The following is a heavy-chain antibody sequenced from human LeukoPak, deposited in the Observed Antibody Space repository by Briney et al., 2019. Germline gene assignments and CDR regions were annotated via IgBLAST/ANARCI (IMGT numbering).Heavy chain of an antibody. J-gene: IGHJ4*02. CDR3: ARDRDGTPDY. CDR2: IYSGGST. D-gene: IGHD5-24*01. V-gene: IGHV3-53*01. Sequence: GGSLRLACAASGFAVSSNYMSWVRQAPGKGLEWVSVIYSGGSTYYADSVKGRFTISRDNSKNTLYLQMNSLRAEDTAVYYCARDRDGTPDYWGQGTLVTVSS. CDR1: GFAVSSNY.